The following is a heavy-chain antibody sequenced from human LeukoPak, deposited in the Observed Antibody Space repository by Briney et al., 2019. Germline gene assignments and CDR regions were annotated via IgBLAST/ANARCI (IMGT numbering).Heavy chain of an antibody. V-gene: IGHV1-69*13. J-gene: IGHJ4*02. D-gene: IGHD5-12*01. CDR1: GGTFSSYA. CDR2: IIPIFGTA. Sequence: ASVKVSCKASGGTFSSYAISWVRQAPGQGLEWMGGIIPIFGTANYAQKFQGRVTITADESTSTAYMELSSLRSEDTAVYYCARVETRGYSGYDQFDYWGQGTLVTVSS. CDR3: ARVETRGYSGYDQFDY.